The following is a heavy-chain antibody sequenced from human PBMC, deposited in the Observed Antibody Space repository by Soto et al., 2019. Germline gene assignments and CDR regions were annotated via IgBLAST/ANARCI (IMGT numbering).Heavy chain of an antibody. CDR2: ISGYNGDT. V-gene: IGHV1-18*01. CDR3: AKNGQPPYYYYGLDV. D-gene: IGHD2-8*01. Sequence: QGQLVQSGGEVKKSGASVKVSCKASGYTFSRYGISWVRQAPGQGLEWMGWISGYNGDTNYAQKFHGRVTMTIDTSTTTAYMELRSLTSDDTAVYYCAKNGQPPYYYYGLDVWGQGTKVTVSS. J-gene: IGHJ6*02. CDR1: GYTFSRYG.